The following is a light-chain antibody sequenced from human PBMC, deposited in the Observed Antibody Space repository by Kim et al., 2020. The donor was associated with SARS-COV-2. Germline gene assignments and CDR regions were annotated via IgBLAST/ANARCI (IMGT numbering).Light chain of an antibody. Sequence: EIVMTQSPATLSVSPGERATLSCRASQSVSSNLAWYQQQPGQAPRLLIYGASTRATGIPARFSGSGSGTEFTLTISSLQSEDFAVYYCQQYNNWPLTFGGGTKLEI. CDR2: GAS. CDR3: QQYNNWPLT. CDR1: QSVSSN. V-gene: IGKV3-15*01. J-gene: IGKJ4*01.